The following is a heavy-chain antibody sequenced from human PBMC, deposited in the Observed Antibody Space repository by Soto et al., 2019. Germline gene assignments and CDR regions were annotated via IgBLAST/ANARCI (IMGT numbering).Heavy chain of an antibody. Sequence: QVQVVQSGAEVKKPGASVKVSCKASGYTFTSYYMHWVRQAPGQGLEWMGIINPGGGSTSYAQKFQGRVPMTRDTSTRTVYLELSSLRSEDTAVYYCARTPFPGDYYGMDVWGQGTTVTVSS. CDR3: ARTPFPGDYYGMDV. J-gene: IGHJ6*02. CDR2: INPGGGST. CDR1: GYTFTSYY. V-gene: IGHV1-46*03. D-gene: IGHD3-10*01.